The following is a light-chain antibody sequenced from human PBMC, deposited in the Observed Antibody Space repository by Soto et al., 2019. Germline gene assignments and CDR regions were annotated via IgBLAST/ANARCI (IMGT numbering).Light chain of an antibody. V-gene: IGKV1-5*03. CDR3: QYWDDYSWT. CDR1: QSITDW. J-gene: IGKJ1*01. Sequence: DIQMTQSPSTLSASVGDRVTITCRASQSITDWLVWYQQKPGKAPKFLIYKASNLEGGVPSRFSGSGSGTEFTLTISSVQPDDFATYYCQYWDDYSWTFGQGTKLEIK. CDR2: KAS.